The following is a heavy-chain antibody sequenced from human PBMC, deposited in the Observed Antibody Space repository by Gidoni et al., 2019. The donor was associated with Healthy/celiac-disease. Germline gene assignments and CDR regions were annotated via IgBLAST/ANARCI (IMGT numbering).Heavy chain of an antibody. CDR1: GDSLSSNSAA. J-gene: IGHJ6*02. CDR2: TYYRSKWYN. Sequence: QLQLQQSDPGLLTPSQTPSLTCPISGDSLSSNSAAWNWIRQAPSGGLEWLGRTYYRSKWYNDYAVSVKSRITINPDTSKNQFSLQLNSVTPEDTAVYYCARDQGHYYGMDVWGQGTTVTVSS. CDR3: ARDQGHYYGMDV. V-gene: IGHV6-1*01.